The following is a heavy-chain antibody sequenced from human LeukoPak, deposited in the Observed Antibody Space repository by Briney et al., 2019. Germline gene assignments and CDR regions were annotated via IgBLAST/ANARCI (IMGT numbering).Heavy chain of an antibody. CDR1: GGSINTYY. Sequence: PSETLSLTCTVSGGSINTYYWSWIRQPAGQGLEWIGRIYSSGSTNYNPSLKSRVTMSVDTSKNQFSLKLSSVTAADTAVYYCAREWNAVAGFGYWGQGTLVTVSS. J-gene: IGHJ4*02. D-gene: IGHD6-13*01. CDR3: AREWNAVAGFGY. CDR2: IYSSGST. V-gene: IGHV4-4*07.